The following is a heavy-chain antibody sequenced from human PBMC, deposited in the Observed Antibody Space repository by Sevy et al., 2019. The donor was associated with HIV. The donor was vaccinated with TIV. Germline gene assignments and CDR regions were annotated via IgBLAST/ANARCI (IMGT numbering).Heavy chain of an antibody. J-gene: IGHJ4*02. Sequence: SETLSLTCTVSGGSISSSNYYWGWIRQPPGKGLEWIGTIYYSGSAYYNSSLKSRVTIFIDTSNTQFSLRLSSVTAAYTAVYYCARRDYYGYSDSWGQGTLVTVSS. D-gene: IGHD3-3*01. CDR3: ARRDYYGYSDS. CDR1: GGSISSSNYY. CDR2: IYYSGSA. V-gene: IGHV4-39*01.